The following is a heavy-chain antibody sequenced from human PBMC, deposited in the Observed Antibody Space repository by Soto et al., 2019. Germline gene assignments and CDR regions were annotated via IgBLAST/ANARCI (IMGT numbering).Heavy chain of an antibody. CDR3: VAVGGYVYGSAGNFYYCGLGV. Sequence: GESQKPSCQNSGYSSTKYWIGWVRRMPGRGLERMGIINPDDTDTRYSPSFRGQVSISADKSINTAYLQWTNLKPSETDTFYCVAVGGYVYGSAGNFYYCGLGVWFQGTTVTVSS. D-gene: IGHD3-10*01. J-gene: IGHJ6*02. CDR1: GYSSTKYW. V-gene: IGHV5-51*03. CDR2: INPDDTDT.